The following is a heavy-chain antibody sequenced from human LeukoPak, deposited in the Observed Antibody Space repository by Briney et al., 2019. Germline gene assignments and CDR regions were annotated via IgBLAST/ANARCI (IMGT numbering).Heavy chain of an antibody. CDR2: SSASGDSP. Sequence: GGSLRLSCTASGFTFNNYAMSWVRQAPGKGLEWVSASSASGDSPYYADSVKGRSTISRDNSKNTLDLQMNSLRVEDTAVYYCAKGVYGSGSYREYFEQWGQGTLVTVSS. CDR3: AKGVYGSGSYREYFEQ. V-gene: IGHV3-23*01. CDR1: GFTFNNYA. J-gene: IGHJ1*01. D-gene: IGHD3-10*01.